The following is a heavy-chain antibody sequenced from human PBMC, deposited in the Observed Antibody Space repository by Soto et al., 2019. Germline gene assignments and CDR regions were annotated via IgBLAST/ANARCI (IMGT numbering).Heavy chain of an antibody. Sequence: PSETLSLTCNVSGVSITSGDYYWNWIRQPPGKGLEWIGYIHYSGTTYYNPSLKSRLTISVDTSKNQFSLRLPSVTAADTAVYYCAREDTMVRGIIPWGQGTLVTVSS. CDR3: AREDTMVRGIIP. J-gene: IGHJ4*02. V-gene: IGHV4-30-4*01. CDR1: GVSITSGDYY. CDR2: IHYSGTT. D-gene: IGHD3-10*01.